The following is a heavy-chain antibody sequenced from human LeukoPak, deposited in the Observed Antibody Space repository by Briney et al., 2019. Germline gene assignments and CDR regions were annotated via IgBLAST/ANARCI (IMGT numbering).Heavy chain of an antibody. CDR2: ISYDGSNK. Sequence: GGSLRLSCAASGFTFSSYAMHWVRQAPGKGLEWVAVISYDGSNKYYADSVKGRFTISRDNSKNTLYLQMNSLRAEDTAVYYCAKDLLFSTANWGQGTLVTVSS. CDR1: GFTFSSYA. V-gene: IGHV3-30-3*02. J-gene: IGHJ4*02. CDR3: AKDLLFSTAN. D-gene: IGHD5-18*01.